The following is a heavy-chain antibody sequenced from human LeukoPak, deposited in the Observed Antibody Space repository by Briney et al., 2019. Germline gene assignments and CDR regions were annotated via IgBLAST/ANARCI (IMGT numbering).Heavy chain of an antibody. Sequence: SQTLSLTCTVSGGSISSGDYYWSWIRQPPGKGLEWIGYIYYSGSTNYNPSLKSRVTISVDTSKNQFSLKLSSVTAADTAVYYCARVHDYVWGSYRYTEDYWGQGTLVTVSS. CDR2: IYYSGST. D-gene: IGHD3-16*02. J-gene: IGHJ4*02. CDR1: GGSISSGDYY. V-gene: IGHV4-30-4*01. CDR3: ARVHDYVWGSYRYTEDY.